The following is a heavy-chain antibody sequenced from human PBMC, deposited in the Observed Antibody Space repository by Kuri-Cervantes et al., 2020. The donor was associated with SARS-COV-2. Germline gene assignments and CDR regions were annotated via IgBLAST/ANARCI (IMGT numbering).Heavy chain of an antibody. CDR3: AGSPGGVFDG. D-gene: IGHD3-16*01. CDR2: INHSGST. Sequence: GSLRLSCAVYGGSFSAYYWSWIRQPPGKGLEWIGEINHSGSTNYNPSLKSRVTISVDTSKHQLSLKLSSVTAADTAVYYCAGSPGGVFDGWGQGTLVTVSS. V-gene: IGHV4-34*01. J-gene: IGHJ4*02. CDR1: GGSFSAYY.